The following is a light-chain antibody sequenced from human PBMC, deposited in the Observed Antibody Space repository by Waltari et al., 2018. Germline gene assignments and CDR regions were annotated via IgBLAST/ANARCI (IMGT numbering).Light chain of an antibody. V-gene: IGLV2-14*04. CDR2: DVS. Sequence: WYKQEPVRAPKLIVLDVSQRPSGVSNRFSGSKSGNTASLAISGVQAEDEADYYCSSYTTTSSWVFGGGTKLTVL. J-gene: IGLJ3*02. CDR3: SSYTTTSSWV.